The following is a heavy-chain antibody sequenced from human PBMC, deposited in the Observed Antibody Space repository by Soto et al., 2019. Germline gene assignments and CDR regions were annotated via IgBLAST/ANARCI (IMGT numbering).Heavy chain of an antibody. J-gene: IGHJ6*02. D-gene: IGHD3-10*01. CDR3: ARGIWFGGLTMEV. CDR1: GGSISSYY. Sequence: PSETLSLTCTVSGGSISSYYWSWIRQPPGKGLEWIGYVYYSGSTNYNPSLKSRVTISVDTSKNQFSLKLSSVTAADTAVYYCARGIWFGGLTMEVWGQGTTVTVSS. V-gene: IGHV4-59*01. CDR2: VYYSGST.